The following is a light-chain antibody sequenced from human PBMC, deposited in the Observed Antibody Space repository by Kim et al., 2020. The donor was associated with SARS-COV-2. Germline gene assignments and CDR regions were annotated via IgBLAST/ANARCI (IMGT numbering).Light chain of an antibody. CDR2: DVS. Sequence: GHSITITCPGTSSDIGGHNYVSWYQQHPGKAPKLMFYDVSKRPSGVSNRFSGSKSGNTASLTISGLQAEDEADYYCSSYTISSTWVFGGGTQLTVL. V-gene: IGLV2-14*03. CDR1: SSDIGGHNY. J-gene: IGLJ3*02. CDR3: SSYTISSTWV.